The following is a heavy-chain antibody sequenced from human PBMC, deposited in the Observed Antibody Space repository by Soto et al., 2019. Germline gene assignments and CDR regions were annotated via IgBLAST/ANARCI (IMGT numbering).Heavy chain of an antibody. CDR1: GFTFSSYS. CDR3: ASTEGYCSGGSCHPSDY. CDR2: ISSSSSTI. Sequence: EVQLVESGGGLVQPGGSLRLSCAASGFTFSSYSMNWVRQAPGKGLEWVSYISSSSSTIYYADSVKGRFPISRDNAKNSLYLQMNSLRAEDTAVYYWASTEGYCSGGSCHPSDYWGQGTLVTVSS. V-gene: IGHV3-48*01. D-gene: IGHD2-15*01. J-gene: IGHJ4*02.